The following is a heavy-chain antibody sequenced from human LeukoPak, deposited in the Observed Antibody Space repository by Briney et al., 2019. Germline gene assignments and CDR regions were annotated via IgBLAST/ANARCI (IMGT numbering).Heavy chain of an antibody. Sequence: SETLSLTCTVSGGSISSYYWSWIRQPPGKGLGWIGYIYYSGSTNYNPSLKRRVTISVDTSKNQFSLKLSSVTAADTAVYYCARSGRDYDILTGYYNVHAFDIWGQGTMVTVSS. CDR3: ARSGRDYDILTGYYNVHAFDI. CDR1: GGSISSYY. V-gene: IGHV4-59*08. J-gene: IGHJ3*02. CDR2: IYYSGST. D-gene: IGHD3-9*01.